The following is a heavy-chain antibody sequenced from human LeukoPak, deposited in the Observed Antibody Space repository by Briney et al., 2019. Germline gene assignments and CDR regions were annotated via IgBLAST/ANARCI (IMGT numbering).Heavy chain of an antibody. V-gene: IGHV5-51*01. CDR2: VYPGDSDT. D-gene: IGHD1-26*01. Sequence: GESLKISCKGSGYSFTSYWIGWVRQTPGKGLEWMGIVYPGDSDTRYSPSFQGQVTISADKSISTAYLQWSSLKASDTAMYYCVRQVAANKCFDYWGQGTLVTVSS. J-gene: IGHJ4*02. CDR3: VRQVAANKCFDY. CDR1: GYSFTSYW.